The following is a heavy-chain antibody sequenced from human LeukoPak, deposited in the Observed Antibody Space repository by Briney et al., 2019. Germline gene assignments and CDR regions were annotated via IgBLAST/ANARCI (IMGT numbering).Heavy chain of an antibody. D-gene: IGHD1-26*01. CDR2: ISAYNGNT. CDR1: GYTFTSYG. CDR3: ARLSGSYLPYYFDY. J-gene: IGHJ4*02. Sequence: GASVKVSCKASGYTFTSYGISWVRQAPGQGLEWMGWISAYNGNTNYAQKLQGRVTMTTDTSTSTVYMELRSLRSDDTAVYYCARLSGSYLPYYFDYWGQGTLVTVSS. V-gene: IGHV1-18*01.